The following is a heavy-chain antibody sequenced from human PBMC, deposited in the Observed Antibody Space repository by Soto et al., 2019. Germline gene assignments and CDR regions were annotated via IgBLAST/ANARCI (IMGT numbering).Heavy chain of an antibody. Sequence: ASVKVSCKASGYTFTGYYMHWVRQAPGQGLEWMGWINPNSGGTNYAQKFQGRVTMTRDTSISTAYMELSRLRSDDTAVYYCAREGTENTGYSSVWFDYWGQGTLVT. CDR1: GYTFTGYY. J-gene: IGHJ4*02. CDR3: AREGTENTGYSSVWFDY. V-gene: IGHV1-2*02. CDR2: INPNSGGT. D-gene: IGHD6-19*01.